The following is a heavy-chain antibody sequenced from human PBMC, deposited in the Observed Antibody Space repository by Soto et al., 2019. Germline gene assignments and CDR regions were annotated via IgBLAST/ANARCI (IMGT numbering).Heavy chain of an antibody. J-gene: IGHJ4*02. CDR2: ISATGGGT. D-gene: IGHD3-16*01. Sequence: PVWSLRLSCAASGVKFSNYAMSWVRQAPGKGLEWVSLISATGGGTYYADSVKGRFTISRDNSHNTLYLQVHSLTDEDTAVYYCAKERRAGGNSRFDFAGWRQGEQVTVSS. CDR1: GVKFSNYA. V-gene: IGHV3-23*01. CDR3: AKERRAGGNSRFDFAG.